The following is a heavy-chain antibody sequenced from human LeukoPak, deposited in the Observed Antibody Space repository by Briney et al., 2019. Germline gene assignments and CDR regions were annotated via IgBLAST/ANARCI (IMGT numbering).Heavy chain of an antibody. V-gene: IGHV1-2*02. Sequence: ASVKVSCKASGYTFTGYYMHWVRQAPGQGLEWMGWINPNSGGTNYAQKFQGRFTMTRDTSISTAYMELSRLRSDDTAVYYCARDRVYDSSGYYYGHYYYGMDVWGQGTTVTVSS. CDR2: INPNSGGT. D-gene: IGHD3-22*01. CDR3: ARDRVYDSSGYYYGHYYYGMDV. J-gene: IGHJ6*02. CDR1: GYTFTGYY.